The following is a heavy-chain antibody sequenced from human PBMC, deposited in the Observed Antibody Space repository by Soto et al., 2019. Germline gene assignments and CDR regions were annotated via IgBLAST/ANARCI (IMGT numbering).Heavy chain of an antibody. CDR2: IYSTGTT. CDR3: AKDGRGSGSHYNSFGY. J-gene: IGHJ4*02. V-gene: IGHV3-53*01. Sequence: EVQLVESGGGLIQPGGSLKLSCAASGFTVGNNYMSWVRQAPGKGLEWVSLIYSTGTTKYADSVKGRFTVSRDNAKTTLYLQMKRLRAEDTAVYYCAKDGRGSGSHYNSFGYWGQGTLVTVSS. CDR1: GFTVGNNY. D-gene: IGHD3-10*01.